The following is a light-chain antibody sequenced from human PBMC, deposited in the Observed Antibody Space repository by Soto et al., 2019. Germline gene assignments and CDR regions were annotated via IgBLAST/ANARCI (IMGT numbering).Light chain of an antibody. J-gene: IGKJ2*01. V-gene: IGKV3-15*01. CDR1: QSVSSN. CDR3: QQYNNWPYT. Sequence: EIGMTQSPATLSVSPGERATLSCRASQSVSSNIARYQQKPDHAPGRLSYGASTRATGIPASFSGSGSGTEFTLTISSQQSEDFAAYYCQQYNNWPYTVGQGTKLEIK. CDR2: GAS.